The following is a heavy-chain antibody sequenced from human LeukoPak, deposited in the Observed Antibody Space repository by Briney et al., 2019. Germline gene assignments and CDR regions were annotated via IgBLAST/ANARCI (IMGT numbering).Heavy chain of an antibody. V-gene: IGHV1-69-2*01. D-gene: IGHD1-26*01. J-gene: IGHJ4*02. Sequence: ASVKVSCKASGYTFTDYYMHWVQQAPGKGLEWMGRVDTEDGETIYAEKFQGRVTITADTSTDTAYMELSSLRSEDTAVYYCATGLLVGATSWGQGTLVTVSS. CDR3: ATGLLVGATS. CDR2: VDTEDGET. CDR1: GYTFTDYY.